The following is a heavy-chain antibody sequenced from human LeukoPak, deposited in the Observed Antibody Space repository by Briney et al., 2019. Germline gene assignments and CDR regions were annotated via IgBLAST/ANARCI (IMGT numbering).Heavy chain of an antibody. D-gene: IGHD3-9*01. CDR1: GGSISSGSYY. CDR2: IYTSGST. CDR3: AREVPQLGILTGRD. V-gene: IGHV4-61*02. Sequence: SQTLSLTCTVSGGSISSGSYYWSWIRQPAGKGLEWIGRIYTSGSTNYNPSLKSRVTISVDTSKNPFSLKLSSVAAADTAVYYCAREVPQLGILTGRDWGQGTLVTVSS. J-gene: IGHJ4*02.